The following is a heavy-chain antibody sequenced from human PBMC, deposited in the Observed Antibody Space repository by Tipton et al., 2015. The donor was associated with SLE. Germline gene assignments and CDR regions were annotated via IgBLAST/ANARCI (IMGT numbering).Heavy chain of an antibody. CDR2: ISAYNGDT. CDR1: GYTFTSYG. J-gene: IGHJ6*02. Sequence: QLVQSGAEVKRPGASVKVSCKASGYTFTSYGISWVRQAPGQGLEWMGWISAYNGDTSYAQKFQGRVTITADESTSTAYMELSSLRSEDTAVYYWAREEGTGWYDYYYGMDVWGQGTAVTVSS. D-gene: IGHD6-19*01. V-gene: IGHV1-18*01. CDR3: AREEGTGWYDYYYGMDV.